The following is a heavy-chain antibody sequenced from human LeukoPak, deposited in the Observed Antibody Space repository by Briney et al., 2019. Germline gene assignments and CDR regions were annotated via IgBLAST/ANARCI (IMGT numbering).Heavy chain of an antibody. J-gene: IGHJ3*02. Sequence: GGSLRLSCAASGFTFSSYGMHWVRQAPGKGLEWVAVIWYDGSNKYYADSVKGRFTISRDNSKNTLYLQMNSLRAEDTAVYYCARASRDCSGGSCYSYDAFDIWGQGTMVTVSS. CDR1: GFTFSSYG. CDR3: ARASRDCSGGSCYSYDAFDI. V-gene: IGHV3-33*01. D-gene: IGHD2-15*01. CDR2: IWYDGSNK.